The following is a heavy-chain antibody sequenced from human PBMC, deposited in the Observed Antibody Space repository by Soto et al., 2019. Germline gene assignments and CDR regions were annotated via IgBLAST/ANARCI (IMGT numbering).Heavy chain of an antibody. Sequence: EVQLVESGGGLVKPGGSLRLSCAASGFTFSSYSMNWVRQAPGKGLEWVSSISSSSSSIYYAESVKGRFTISRDNANKSLYLQLNSLRAEDTDVYYCARNAMGLPVYSGYDSSYYYEYYMDVWGKGTTVTVSS. J-gene: IGHJ6*03. CDR3: ARNAMGLPVYSGYDSSYYYEYYMDV. D-gene: IGHD5-12*01. V-gene: IGHV3-21*01. CDR1: GFTFSSYS. CDR2: ISSSSSSI.